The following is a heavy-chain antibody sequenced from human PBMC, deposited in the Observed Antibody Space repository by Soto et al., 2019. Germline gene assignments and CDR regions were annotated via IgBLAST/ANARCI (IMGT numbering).Heavy chain of an antibody. V-gene: IGHV2-5*02. CDR3: AHRPAVLKYFGH. Sequence: QITLKESGPTLVKPTQTLTLTCTFSGFSLSTSVVGVGWIRQPPGKALEWLALIYWDDDKRYSPSLKSRLTITKDTSKNQVVLTMTNMDPVDTATYYCAHRPAVLKYFGHWGQGTLVTVSS. CDR1: GFSLSTSVVG. CDR2: IYWDDDK. J-gene: IGHJ1*01. D-gene: IGHD2-15*01.